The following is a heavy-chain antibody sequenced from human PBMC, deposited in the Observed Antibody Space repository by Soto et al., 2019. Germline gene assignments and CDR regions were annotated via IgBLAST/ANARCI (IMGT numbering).Heavy chain of an antibody. V-gene: IGHV4-34*01. CDR1: GESFIGYY. CDR2: INHSGSA. J-gene: IGHJ6*02. Sequence: PSETLSLTCAFYGESFIGYYWSWIRQPPGKGLEWIGEINHSGSANYNPSLKSRVTISVDTSKNQFSLKLSSVTAADTAVYYCARDHNNYSLDVWGQGTTVTVSS. CDR3: ARDHNNYSLDV.